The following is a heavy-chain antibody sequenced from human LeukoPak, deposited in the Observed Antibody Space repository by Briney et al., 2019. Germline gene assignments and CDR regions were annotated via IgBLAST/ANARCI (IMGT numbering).Heavy chain of an antibody. D-gene: IGHD5-24*01. Sequence: SETLSLTCAVYGGSFSGYYWSWIRQPPGKGLEWIGEINHSGSTNYNPSLTSRVTISVDTSKNQFSLKLSCVTAADTAVYYCARGRWLHPFDYWGQGTLVTVSS. CDR3: ARGRWLHPFDY. CDR1: GGSFSGYY. J-gene: IGHJ4*02. CDR2: INHSGST. V-gene: IGHV4-34*01.